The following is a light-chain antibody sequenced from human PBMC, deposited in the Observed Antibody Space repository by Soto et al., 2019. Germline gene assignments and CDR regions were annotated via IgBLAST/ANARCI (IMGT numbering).Light chain of an antibody. CDR3: QTYDSRLSGYV. V-gene: IGLV1-40*01. Sequence: QSVLTQPPSLSGAPGQRVTISCTGSSSNIGADSDVHWYQQLPGTAPKLLIYGNNNRPSGVPDRFSGSKSGTSASLAITGLQVEDEADYCCQTYDSRLSGYVFGTGTKVTVL. CDR2: GNN. CDR1: SSNIGADSD. J-gene: IGLJ1*01.